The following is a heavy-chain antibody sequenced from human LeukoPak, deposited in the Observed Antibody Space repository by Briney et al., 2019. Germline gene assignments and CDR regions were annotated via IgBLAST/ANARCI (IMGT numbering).Heavy chain of an antibody. Sequence: PSETLSLTCTVSGGSISSYYWSWIRQPPGKGLEWIGYIYYSGSTNYNPSLKSRVTISVDTSKNQFSLKLSSVTAADTAVYYCARGDIAVAGAFDIWGQGTMVTVSS. CDR1: GGSISSYY. J-gene: IGHJ3*02. CDR2: IYYSGST. V-gene: IGHV4-59*12. D-gene: IGHD6-19*01. CDR3: ARGDIAVAGAFDI.